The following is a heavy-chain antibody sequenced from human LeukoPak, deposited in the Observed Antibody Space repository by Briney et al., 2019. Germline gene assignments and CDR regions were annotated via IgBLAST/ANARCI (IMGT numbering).Heavy chain of an antibody. J-gene: IGHJ3*02. V-gene: IGHV3-9*01. CDR1: GFTFDDYA. CDR3: AKDTTVIGGAFDI. D-gene: IGHD4-11*01. CDR2: ISWNSGSI. Sequence: PSGRSLRLSCAASGFTFDDYAMHWVRQAPGKGLEWVSGISWNSGSIGYADSVKGRFTISGDNAKNSLYLQMNSLRAEDTALYYCAKDTTVIGGAFDIWGQGTMVTVSS.